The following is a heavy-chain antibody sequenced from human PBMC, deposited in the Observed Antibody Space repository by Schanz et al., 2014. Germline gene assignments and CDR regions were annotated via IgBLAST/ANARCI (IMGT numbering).Heavy chain of an antibody. J-gene: IGHJ3*01. CDR3: TKGLLPVRALADVFDV. CDR1: GFTFSDYY. V-gene: IGHV3-11*01. D-gene: IGHD2-21*01. Sequence: QVQLVESGGGLVKPGGSLRLSCAASGFTFSDYYMSWIRPAPGKGLEWVSYISSSSSTIYYADSVKGRFTISRDNSKNILTMQMSSLRAEDTALYYCTKGLLPVRALADVFDVWGQGTMVTVSP. CDR2: ISSSSSTI.